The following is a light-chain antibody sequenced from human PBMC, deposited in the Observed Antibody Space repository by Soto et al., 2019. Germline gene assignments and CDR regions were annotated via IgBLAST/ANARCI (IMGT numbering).Light chain of an antibody. CDR2: KAS. CDR1: QSISSW. J-gene: IGKJ3*01. Sequence: DIQMTQSPSTLSASVGDRVTITCRASQSISSWLAWYQQKPGKAPKLLIYKASSLESGVPSRFSGSGSGTEFTLTISSLQPDDFATYYCQQYNTISEEFTFGPGTKVDIK. V-gene: IGKV1-5*03. CDR3: QQYNTISEEFT.